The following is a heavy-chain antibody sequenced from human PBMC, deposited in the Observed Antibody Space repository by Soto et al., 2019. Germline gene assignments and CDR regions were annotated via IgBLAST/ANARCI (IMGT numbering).Heavy chain of an antibody. CDR3: ASELGYCSGGSCYDVGGAFDI. D-gene: IGHD2-15*01. J-gene: IGHJ3*02. CDR1: GGSISSYY. V-gene: IGHV4-59*08. Sequence: SETLSLTCTVSGGSISSYYWSWIRQPPGKGLEWIGYIYYSGSTNYNPSLKSRVTISVDTSKNQFSLKLSSVTAADTAVYYCASELGYCSGGSCYDVGGAFDIWGQGTMVTVS. CDR2: IYYSGST.